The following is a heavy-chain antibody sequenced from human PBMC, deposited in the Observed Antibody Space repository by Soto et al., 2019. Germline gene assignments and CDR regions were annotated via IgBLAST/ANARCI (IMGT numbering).Heavy chain of an antibody. CDR3: ARDSYYYGSGSYPPDYYYYMDV. D-gene: IGHD3-10*01. J-gene: IGHJ6*03. CDR2: INAGNGNT. Sequence: GASVKVSCKASGYTFTSYAMHWVRQAPGQRLEWMGWINAGNGNTKYSQKFQGRVTITRDTSASTAYMELSSLRSEDTAVYYCARDSYYYGSGSYPPDYYYYMDVWGEGTTVTVSS. CDR1: GYTFTSYA. V-gene: IGHV1-3*01.